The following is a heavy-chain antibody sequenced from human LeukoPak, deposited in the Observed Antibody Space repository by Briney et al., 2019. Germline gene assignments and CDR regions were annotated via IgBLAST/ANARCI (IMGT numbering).Heavy chain of an antibody. CDR2: TYYRSKWYN. V-gene: IGHV6-1*01. CDR3: AGEGRRGIGVDY. CDR1: GDSVSSNSAA. J-gene: IGHJ4*02. D-gene: IGHD3-16*01. Sequence: SQTLSLTCAISGDSVSSNSAAWNWIRQSPSRGLEWLGRTYYRSKWYNDYAVSVKSRITINPDTSKNLFSLQLNSVTPDDTAVYYCAGEGRRGIGVDYWGQGTLVTVSS.